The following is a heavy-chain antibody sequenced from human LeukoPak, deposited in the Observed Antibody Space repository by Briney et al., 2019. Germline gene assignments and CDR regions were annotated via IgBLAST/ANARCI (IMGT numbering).Heavy chain of an antibody. CDR2: IYYSGST. Sequence: SEILSLTCTVSGDSISSYYWSWIRQPPGKGLEWIGYIYYSGSTNYNPSLKSRVTISVDTSKNQFSLKLSSVTAADTAVYYCARDVSSYSGSYYFDYWGQGTLVTVSS. CDR1: GDSISSYY. J-gene: IGHJ4*02. V-gene: IGHV4-59*01. D-gene: IGHD1-26*01. CDR3: ARDVSSYSGSYYFDY.